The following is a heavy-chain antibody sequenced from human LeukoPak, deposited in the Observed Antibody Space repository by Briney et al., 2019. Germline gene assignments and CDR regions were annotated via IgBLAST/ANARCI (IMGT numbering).Heavy chain of an antibody. CDR3: ARSDYHNSGSHTVFDAFDI. D-gene: IGHD3-10*01. CDR1: GGSISRYY. V-gene: IGHV4-59*01. J-gene: IGHJ3*02. CDR2: IDDSGNT. Sequence: SSETLSFTCTVSGGSISRYYWSWIRRPPGKGLEWIGYIDDSGNTNYNPSLKSQVTISVDKSKNQFSLKLSFVTAADTAMYYCARSDYHNSGSHTVFDAFDIWGQGTRVTVSS.